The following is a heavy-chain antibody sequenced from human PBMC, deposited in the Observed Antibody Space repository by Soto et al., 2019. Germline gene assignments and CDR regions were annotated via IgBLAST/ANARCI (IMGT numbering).Heavy chain of an antibody. J-gene: IGHJ4*02. V-gene: IGHV3-21*01. CDR1: GVTFSSYS. Sequence: GGSLRLSCAASGVTFSSYSMNWVRQAPGKGLEWVSSISSSSSYIYYADAVKGRFTISRDNAKNSLYLQMNSLRAEDTAVYYCARDRFNYYDSSGLFDYWGQGTLVTVSS. CDR2: ISSSSSYI. D-gene: IGHD3-22*01. CDR3: ARDRFNYYDSSGLFDY.